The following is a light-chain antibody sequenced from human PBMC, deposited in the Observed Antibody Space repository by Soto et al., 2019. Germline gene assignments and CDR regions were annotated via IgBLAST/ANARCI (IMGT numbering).Light chain of an antibody. CDR2: DVS. CDR1: SSDVGGYNY. J-gene: IGLJ1*01. V-gene: IGLV2-11*01. CDR3: CSNEGSHV. Sequence: QSALTQPRSVSGSPGQSVTISCTGTSSDVGGYNYVSWYQQHPGKAPKLMIYDVSNRPSGVPDRFSGSKSGNTASLTISGLQDEDEADYYCCSNEGSHVFGTGTKLTVL.